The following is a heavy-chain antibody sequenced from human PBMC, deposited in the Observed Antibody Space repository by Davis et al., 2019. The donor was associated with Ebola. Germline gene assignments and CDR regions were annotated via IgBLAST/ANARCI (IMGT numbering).Heavy chain of an antibody. CDR1: GFTFSSYA. CDR2: ISSNGGST. J-gene: IGHJ3*02. D-gene: IGHD3-10*01. V-gene: IGHV3-64D*06. Sequence: GSLRLSCSASGFTFSSYAMHWVRQAPGKGLEYVSAISSNGGSTYYADSVKGRFTISRDNSKNTLYLQMSSLRAEDTAVYYCVKERITMVRGVNDAFDIWGQGTMVTVSS. CDR3: VKERITMVRGVNDAFDI.